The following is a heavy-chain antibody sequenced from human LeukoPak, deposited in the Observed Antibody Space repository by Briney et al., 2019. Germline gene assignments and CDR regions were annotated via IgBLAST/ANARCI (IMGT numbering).Heavy chain of an antibody. CDR2: IIGGGGTT. CDR1: GFTFSSYS. CDR3: AKDLSPGPD. J-gene: IGHJ4*02. V-gene: IGHV3-23*01. Sequence: PGGSLRLSCAASGFTFSSYSMSWVRQAPGKGLEGVSAIIGGGGTTYYADSVKGRFTISRDNSKNTLFLQMSSLRAEDTAVYYCAKDLSPGPDWGQGTLVTVSS.